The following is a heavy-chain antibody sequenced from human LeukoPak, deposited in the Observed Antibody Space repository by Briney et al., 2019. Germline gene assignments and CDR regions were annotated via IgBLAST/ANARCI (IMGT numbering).Heavy chain of an antibody. V-gene: IGHV3-23*01. D-gene: IGHD3-22*01. J-gene: IGHJ4*02. CDR1: GFTFSSYA. Sequence: GGSLRLSCAASGFTFSSYAMSWVRQAPGKGLEWVSAISGSGGSTYYADSVKGRFTISRDNSKNTVYLQMGSLRAEDMAVYYCAKANDGDSSGYYPYYFDYWGQGTLVTVSS. CDR3: AKANDGDSSGYYPYYFDY. CDR2: ISGSGGST.